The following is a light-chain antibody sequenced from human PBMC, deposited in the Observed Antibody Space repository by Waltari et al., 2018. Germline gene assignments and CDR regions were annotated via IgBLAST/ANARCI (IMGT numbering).Light chain of an antibody. CDR1: SSAVGAYNY. CDR3: SSYISSSTLEL. J-gene: IGLJ2*01. CDR2: DVS. V-gene: IGLV2-14*03. Sequence: QSALTQPASVSGSPGPSIPISCPGTSSAVGAYNYVSWYQQHPGKAPKLMIFDVSNRPSGVSNRFSGSKSGNTASLTISGLQAEDEADYYCSSYISSSTLELFGGGTSLTVL.